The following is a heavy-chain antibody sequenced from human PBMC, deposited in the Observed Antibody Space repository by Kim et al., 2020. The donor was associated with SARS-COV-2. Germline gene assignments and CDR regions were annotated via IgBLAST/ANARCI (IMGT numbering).Heavy chain of an antibody. CDR2: IWYDGSNK. V-gene: IGHV3-33*01. Sequence: GGSLRLSCAASGFTFSSYAMHWVRQAPGKGLEWVAVIWYDGSNKYYADSVKGRFTISRDNSKNTLYLQMNSLRAEDTAVYYCATSGYSSSWYSGDYWGQGTLVTVSS. CDR1: GFTFSSYA. D-gene: IGHD6-13*01. J-gene: IGHJ4*02. CDR3: ATSGYSSSWYSGDY.